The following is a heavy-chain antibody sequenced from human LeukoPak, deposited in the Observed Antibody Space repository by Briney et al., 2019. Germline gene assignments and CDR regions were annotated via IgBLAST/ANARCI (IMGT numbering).Heavy chain of an antibody. CDR2: IYYSGST. CDR1: GGSISSYF. D-gene: IGHD3-22*01. V-gene: IGHV4-59*01. CDR3: ARVFSPRAYYYDSSGYLKPHVYFDL. J-gene: IGHJ2*01. Sequence: PSETLSLTCTVSGGSISSYFWSWIRQPPGKGLEWIGYIYYSGSTNYNPSLKSRVTISVDTSKNQFSLKLSSVTAADTAVYYCARVFSPRAYYYDSSGYLKPHVYFDLWGRGTLVTVSS.